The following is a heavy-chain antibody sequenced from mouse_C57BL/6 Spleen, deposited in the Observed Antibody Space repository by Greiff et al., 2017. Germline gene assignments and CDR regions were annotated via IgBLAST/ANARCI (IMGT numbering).Heavy chain of an antibody. Sequence: QVQLKESGAELVRPGASVTLSCKASGYTFTDYEMHWVKQTPVHGLEWIGAIDPETGGTAYNQKFKGKAILTADKSSSTAYMELRSLTSEDSAVYYCTRRDGSSLYYAMDYWGQGTSVTVSS. CDR2: IDPETGGT. J-gene: IGHJ4*01. D-gene: IGHD1-1*01. V-gene: IGHV1-15*01. CDR1: GYTFTDYE. CDR3: TRRDGSSLYYAMDY.